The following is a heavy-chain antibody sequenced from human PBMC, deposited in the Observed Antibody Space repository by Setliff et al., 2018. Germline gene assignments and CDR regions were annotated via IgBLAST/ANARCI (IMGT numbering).Heavy chain of an antibody. D-gene: IGHD4-4*01. V-gene: IGHV3-15*01. Sequence: NPGGSLSLSCSVSGITFKNAWMTWVRQAPGKGPEWVGRIKSSIEGATSDYGAPAKGRFTISRDDSKNMIFLQMNNLKIEDTGYYYCATGPRDSRNYLTWLGSWGQGTLVTVSS. CDR1: GITFKNAW. J-gene: IGHJ5*02. CDR2: IKSSIEGATS. CDR3: ATGPRDSRNYLTWLGS.